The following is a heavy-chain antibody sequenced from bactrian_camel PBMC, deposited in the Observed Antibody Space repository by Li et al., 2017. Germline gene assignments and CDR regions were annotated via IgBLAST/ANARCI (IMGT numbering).Heavy chain of an antibody. CDR1: GFFLDDSD. J-gene: IGHJ4*01. D-gene: IGHD3*01. Sequence: HVQLVESGGGSVQAGGSLRLSCTASGFFLDDSDMGWYRQAPGNEREMVAIMFTNGQYTYYTDSVKGRFRISQHFANRMVYLQMDNLKPEDTAMYYCAAATRVPWVEVDVCRRQERYGVWGQGTQVTVS. V-gene: IGHV3S63*01. CDR3: AAATRVPWVEVDVCRRQERYGV. CDR2: MFTNGQYT.